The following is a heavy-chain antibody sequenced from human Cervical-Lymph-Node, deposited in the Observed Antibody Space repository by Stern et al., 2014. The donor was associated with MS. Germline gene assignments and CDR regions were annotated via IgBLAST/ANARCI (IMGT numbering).Heavy chain of an antibody. V-gene: IGHV1-46*01. J-gene: IGHJ5*02. CDR2: INPVSGST. Sequence: QVQLVQSGAEVKKPGASVKVSCKASGYTFTSYYMHWVRQAPGQGPEWMGIINPVSGSTTYAANFQGRVTMTRDTSTSTVYLELSSLRSEDTAVYFCARDRGNYYDNTGYHDAWGQGTLVTVSS. D-gene: IGHD3-22*01. CDR1: GYTFTSYY. CDR3: ARDRGNYYDNTGYHDA.